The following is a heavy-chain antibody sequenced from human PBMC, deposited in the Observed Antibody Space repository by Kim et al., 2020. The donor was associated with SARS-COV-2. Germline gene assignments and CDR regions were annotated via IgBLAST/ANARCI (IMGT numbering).Heavy chain of an antibody. D-gene: IGHD2-2*01. Sequence: SVKVSCKASGGTFSSYAISWVRQAPGQGLEWMGRISPILGIANYAQKFQGRVTITADKSTSTAYMELSSLRSEDTAVYYCARDGRYCSSSSCYVVDYWGKGTLVTVSS. CDR1: GGTFSSYA. J-gene: IGHJ4*02. V-gene: IGHV1-69*04. CDR3: ARDGRYCSSSSCYVVDY. CDR2: ISPILGIA.